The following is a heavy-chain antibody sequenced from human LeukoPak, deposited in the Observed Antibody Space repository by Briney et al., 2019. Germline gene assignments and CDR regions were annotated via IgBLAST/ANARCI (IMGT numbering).Heavy chain of an antibody. CDR3: ARGQLVVVPAASYYFDY. V-gene: IGHV3-33*01. CDR1: GFTFSSYG. D-gene: IGHD2-2*01. Sequence: GGSLRLSCAAPGFTFSSYGMHWVRQAPGKGLEWVAVIWYDGSNKYYADSVKGRFTISRDNSENTLYLQMNSLRAEDTAVYYCARGQLVVVPAASYYFDYWGQGTLVTVSS. J-gene: IGHJ4*02. CDR2: IWYDGSNK.